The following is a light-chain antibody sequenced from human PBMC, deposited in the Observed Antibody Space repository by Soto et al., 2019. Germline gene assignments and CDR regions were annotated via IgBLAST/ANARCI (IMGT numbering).Light chain of an antibody. CDR2: GAS. J-gene: IGKJ5*01. V-gene: IGKV3-15*01. Sequence: EIVLTQSPGTLSLSPGERATLSCRASQSVSSRSLAWYQQKPGQAPRLLIYGASTRATGIPARFSGSGSGTEFTLTISSLQSEDFAVYYCQQYNNWPLTFGQGTRLEI. CDR1: QSVSSRS. CDR3: QQYNNWPLT.